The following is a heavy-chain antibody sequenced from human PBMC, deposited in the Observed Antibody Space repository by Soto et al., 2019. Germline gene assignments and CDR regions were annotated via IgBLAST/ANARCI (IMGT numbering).Heavy chain of an antibody. J-gene: IGHJ6*02. CDR2: IIPIFGTA. Sequence: SVKVSCKASGGAFSSYAISWVRQAPGQGLEWIGGIIPIFGTANYAQKFQGRVTITADESTSTAYMELSSLRSEDTAVYYCAIPSTTVTTLSYYGMDVWGQGTTVTVSS. V-gene: IGHV1-69*13. CDR1: GGAFSSYA. D-gene: IGHD4-17*01. CDR3: AIPSTTVTTLSYYGMDV.